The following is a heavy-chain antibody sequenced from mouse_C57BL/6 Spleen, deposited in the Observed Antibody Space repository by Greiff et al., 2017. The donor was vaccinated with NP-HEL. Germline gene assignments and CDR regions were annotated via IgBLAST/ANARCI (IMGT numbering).Heavy chain of an antibody. CDR2: ISNGGGST. CDR3: ARHGTARAFDY. Sequence: EVQLVESGGGLVQPGGSLKLSCAASGFTFSDYYMYWVRQTPEKRLEWVAYISNGGGSTYYPDTVKGRFTISRDNAKNTLYLQMSRLKSEDTAMYYCARHGTARAFDYWGQGTTLTVSS. D-gene: IGHD3-2*01. J-gene: IGHJ2*01. CDR1: GFTFSDYY. V-gene: IGHV5-12*01.